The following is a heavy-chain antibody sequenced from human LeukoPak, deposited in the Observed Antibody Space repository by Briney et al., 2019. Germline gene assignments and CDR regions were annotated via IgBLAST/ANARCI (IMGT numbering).Heavy chain of an antibody. CDR2: IYYSGST. J-gene: IGHJ3*02. D-gene: IGHD3-10*01. CDR3: ARATALGVDAFNI. V-gene: IGHV4-59*01. Sequence: SETPSLTCTVSGGSIRSYYWSWIRQPPGKGLEWIGYIYYSGSTNYNPSLKSRVTISVDTSKNQFSLKLSSVTAADTAVYYCARATALGVDAFNIRGQGSMVTVSS. CDR1: GGSIRSYY.